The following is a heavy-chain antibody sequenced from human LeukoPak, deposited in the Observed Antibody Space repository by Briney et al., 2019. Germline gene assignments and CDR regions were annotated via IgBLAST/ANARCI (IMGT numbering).Heavy chain of an antibody. Sequence: PGGSLRLSCAASGFTFSSYDMHWVRQATGKGLEWVSAIGTAGDTYYPGSVKGRFTISRENAKNSLYLQMNSLRAGDTAVYYCARAGAAAGKLADAFDIWGQGTMVTVSS. V-gene: IGHV3-13*01. CDR2: IGTAGDT. J-gene: IGHJ3*02. D-gene: IGHD6-13*01. CDR3: ARAGAAAGKLADAFDI. CDR1: GFTFSSYD.